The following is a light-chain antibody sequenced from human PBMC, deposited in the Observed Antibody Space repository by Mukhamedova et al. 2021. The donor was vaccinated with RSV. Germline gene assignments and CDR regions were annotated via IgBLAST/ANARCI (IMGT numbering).Light chain of an antibody. Sequence: ITCRASHNVNRYLNWFQQKPGKAPKVLIHDASRVQSGVPPKFSASGSGTDFTLTISILQPEDLATYYGQQTYSIPLTFGGGTKGE. CDR1: HNVNRY. CDR3: QQTYSIPLT. V-gene: IGKV1-39*01. J-gene: IGKJ4*01. CDR2: DAS.